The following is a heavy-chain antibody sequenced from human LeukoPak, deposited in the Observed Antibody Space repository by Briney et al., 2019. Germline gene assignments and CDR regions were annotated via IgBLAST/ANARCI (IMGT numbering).Heavy chain of an antibody. D-gene: IGHD2-2*01. Sequence: GESLQISCKGSGYSFTSYWIGWVRQMPGKGLEWMGIIYPGDSDTRYSPSFQGQVTISADKSISTAYLQWSSLKASDTAMYYCARRYCSSTSCYGAFDIWGQGTMVTVSS. V-gene: IGHV5-51*01. CDR2: IYPGDSDT. J-gene: IGHJ3*02. CDR1: GYSFTSYW. CDR3: ARRYCSSTSCYGAFDI.